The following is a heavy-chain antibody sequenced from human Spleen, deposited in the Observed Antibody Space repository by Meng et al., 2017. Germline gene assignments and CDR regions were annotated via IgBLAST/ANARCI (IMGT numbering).Heavy chain of an antibody. J-gene: IGHJ4*02. CDR2: IYYSGRT. V-gene: IGHV4-39*07. CDR1: GGSISSSNYY. D-gene: IGHD6-19*01. Sequence: SETLSLTCTVSGGSISSSNYYWGWIRQPPGKGLEWIGSIYYSGRTYYNPSLKSRVTISLDTSKNQFSLNLSSVTAADTAIYYCATKQSLVVLWGQGTLVTVSS. CDR3: ATKQSLVVL.